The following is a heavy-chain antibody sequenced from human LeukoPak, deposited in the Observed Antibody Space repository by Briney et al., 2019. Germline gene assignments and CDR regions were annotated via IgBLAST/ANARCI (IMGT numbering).Heavy chain of an antibody. D-gene: IGHD2-21*01. Sequence: GGSLRLSCAASGFTFNNYWMHWVRLVPGKGLVWVSRINSDGSSRHFVDSVKGRFTIFRENAKNTVYLQMNSLRGDDTAVYYCTRGSSGFSYYSAMDVWGQGTTVTVSS. J-gene: IGHJ6*02. CDR2: INSDGSSR. CDR1: GFTFNNYW. V-gene: IGHV3-74*01. CDR3: TRGSSGFSYYSAMDV.